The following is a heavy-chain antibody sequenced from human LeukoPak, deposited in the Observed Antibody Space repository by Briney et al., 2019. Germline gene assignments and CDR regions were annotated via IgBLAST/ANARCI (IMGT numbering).Heavy chain of an antibody. J-gene: IGHJ4*02. CDR3: AREGSSWYYFDY. D-gene: IGHD6-13*01. CDR1: GFTFSSYC. CDR2: IKREGSST. Sequence: GGSLTLSCGASGFTFSSYCKHWVRQARGKGLVWVARIKREGSSTSYADSVKGRFTITRDNAKNTLYLQMNSLRAEDTAVYYCAREGSSWYYFDYWGQGTLVTVSS. V-gene: IGHV3-74*01.